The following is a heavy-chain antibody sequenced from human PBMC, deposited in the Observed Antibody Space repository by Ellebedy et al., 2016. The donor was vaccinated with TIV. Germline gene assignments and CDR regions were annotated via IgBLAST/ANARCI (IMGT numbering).Heavy chain of an antibody. V-gene: IGHV1-2*02. Sequence: AASVKVSCKASGYTFTSYYMHWVRQAPGQGLEWMGWINPNSGGTNYAQKFQGRVTMTRDTSISTAYMELSRLRSDDTAVYYCAREGDYGGIGGGMDVWGQGTTVTVSS. J-gene: IGHJ6*02. D-gene: IGHD4-23*01. CDR2: INPNSGGT. CDR1: GYTFTSYY. CDR3: AREGDYGGIGGGMDV.